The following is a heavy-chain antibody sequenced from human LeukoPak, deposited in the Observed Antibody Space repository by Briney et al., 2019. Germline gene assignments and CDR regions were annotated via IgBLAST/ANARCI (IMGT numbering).Heavy chain of an antibody. Sequence: PGGSLRLSCAASRFTFSTYWMSWVRQAPGKGLEWVSSISSSSSYIYYADSVKGRFTISRDDAKNSLYLQMNSLRAEDTAVYYCAREYYDFWSGYYTGPALYWYFDLWGRGTLVTVSS. J-gene: IGHJ2*01. D-gene: IGHD3-3*01. CDR3: AREYYDFWSGYYTGPALYWYFDL. V-gene: IGHV3-21*01. CDR2: ISSSSSYI. CDR1: RFTFSTYW.